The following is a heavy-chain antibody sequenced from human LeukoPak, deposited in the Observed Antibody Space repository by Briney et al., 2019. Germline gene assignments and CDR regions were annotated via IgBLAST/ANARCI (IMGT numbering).Heavy chain of an antibody. D-gene: IGHD2/OR15-2a*01. CDR3: AREGPRGNSQFDY. J-gene: IGHJ4*02. CDR2: ISGSGGST. V-gene: IGHV3-23*01. Sequence: GGSLRLSCAASGFTFSSYAMSWVRQAPGKGLEWVSAISGSGGSTYYADSVKGRLTISRDNSKNTLYLQMNSLRAEDTAIYYCAREGPRGNSQFDYWGQGTLVTVSS. CDR1: GFTFSSYA.